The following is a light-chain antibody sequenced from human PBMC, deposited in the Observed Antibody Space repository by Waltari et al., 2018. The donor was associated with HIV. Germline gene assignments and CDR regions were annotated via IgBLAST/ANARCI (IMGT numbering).Light chain of an antibody. CDR1: TSNIGSNY. CDR2: RNN. J-gene: IGLJ2*01. Sequence: SVLTQPPSASGTPGQRVTISCSGSTSNIGSNYVFWYQHSPGTAPKLLIHRNNERRAGVPDRFSGSTSGTSASLAISVFRSEYEADYYCVAWDDSLRGVLFCGGTKVAVL. CDR3: VAWDDSLRGVL. V-gene: IGLV1-47*01.